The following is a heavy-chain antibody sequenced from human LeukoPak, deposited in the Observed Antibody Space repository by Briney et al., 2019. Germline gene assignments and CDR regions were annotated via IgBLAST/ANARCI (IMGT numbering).Heavy chain of an antibody. CDR2: IIPIFGTA. D-gene: IGHD3-9*01. V-gene: IGHV1-69*05. CDR3: ARENDILTGYPLDY. J-gene: IGHJ4*02. Sequence: ASVKVSCKASGYTFTSYYMHWVRQAPGQGLEWMGRIIPIFGTANYAQKFQGRVTITTDESTSTAYMELSSLRSEDTAVYYCARENDILTGYPLDYWGQGTLVTVSS. CDR1: GYTFTSYY.